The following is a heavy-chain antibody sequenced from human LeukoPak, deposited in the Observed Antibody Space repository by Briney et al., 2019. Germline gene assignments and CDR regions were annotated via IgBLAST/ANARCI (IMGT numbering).Heavy chain of an antibody. CDR3: ARTPYSSSTAIFYWYFDL. CDR1: GYTFTSYG. J-gene: IGHJ2*01. D-gene: IGHD6-13*01. V-gene: IGHV1-18*01. Sequence: ASVKVSCKASGYTFTSYGISWVRQAPGQGLEWMGWISAYNGNTNYAQKFQGRVTITADESTSTAYMELSSLRSEDTAVYYCARTPYSSSTAIFYWYFDLWGRGTLVTVSS. CDR2: ISAYNGNT.